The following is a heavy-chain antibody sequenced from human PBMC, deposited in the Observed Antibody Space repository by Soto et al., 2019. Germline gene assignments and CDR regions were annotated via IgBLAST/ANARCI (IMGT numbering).Heavy chain of an antibody. V-gene: IGHV3-23*01. Sequence: GGSIRVWCSTAELPCRTYAMNWVRQATGKGLEWVSALSGSGGTTYYADSVRGRFTISRDNSKNSVYLQMNSLKTEDTAVYYCVRSPYFSDSSGYTRCFDYWGKRTLVTVSS. CDR2: LSGSGGTT. CDR1: ELPCRTYA. CDR3: VRSPYFSDSSGYTRCFDY. J-gene: IGHJ4*02. D-gene: IGHD3-22*01.